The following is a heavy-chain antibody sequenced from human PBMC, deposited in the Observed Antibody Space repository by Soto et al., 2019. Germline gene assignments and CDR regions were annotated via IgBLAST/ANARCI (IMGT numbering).Heavy chain of an antibody. CDR3: APTHSGWSGYTLLGDY. Sequence: GSVKGCFKVAGYPLTELSMNLVRQAPGKGLEWMGGFDPEDGETIYAQKFQGRVTMTEDTSTDTAYMELSSLRSEDTAVYYCAPTHSGWSGYTLLGDYWGQGTMVTVSS. D-gene: IGHD3-3*01. CDR1: GYPLTELS. V-gene: IGHV1-24*01. J-gene: IGHJ4*02. CDR2: FDPEDGET.